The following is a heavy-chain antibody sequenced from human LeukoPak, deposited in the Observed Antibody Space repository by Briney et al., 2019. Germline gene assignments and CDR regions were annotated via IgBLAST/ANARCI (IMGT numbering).Heavy chain of an antibody. V-gene: IGHV3-7*01. CDR1: GFSFSVAW. CDR2: IKNDGSDK. J-gene: IGHJ4*02. CDR3: VNLGYSD. D-gene: IGHD5-12*01. Sequence: RGSLRLSCEASGFSFSVAWMTWVRQAPGKGLEWVATIKNDGSDKYYVDSVKGRFTLSRDNAKNLVYLQMNSLIVEDTGVYYCVNLGYSDGGQGTLVTVSS.